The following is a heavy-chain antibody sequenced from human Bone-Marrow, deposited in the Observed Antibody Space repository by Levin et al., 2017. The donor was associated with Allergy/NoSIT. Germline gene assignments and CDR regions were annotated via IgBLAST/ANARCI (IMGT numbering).Heavy chain of an antibody. D-gene: IGHD1-7*01. CDR2: VSGSIIYI. Sequence: KPGESLKISCAASGFSFSTYNMNWVRQAPGKGLEWVSSVSGSIIYIYYADAVKGRFTISRDNAKNLMYLQMNSLRAEDTAVYYCARNDPAMRVTGTASNYYGMDVWGQGTTVTVSS. CDR1: GFSFSTYN. CDR3: ARNDPAMRVTGTASNYYGMDV. J-gene: IGHJ6*02. V-gene: IGHV3-21*01.